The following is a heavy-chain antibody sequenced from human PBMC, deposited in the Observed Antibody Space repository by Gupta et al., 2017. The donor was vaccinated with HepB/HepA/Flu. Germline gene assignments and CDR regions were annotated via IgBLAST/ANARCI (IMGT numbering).Heavy chain of an antibody. Sequence: QITLKESGPTLVKPTQTLTLTCTFSGFSLSTSGVGVGWIRQPPGKALEWLALIYWDDDKRYSPSLKSRLTITKDTSKNQVVLTMTNMETVETATYYCARVVVGPAAEAEMFDYWGQGTLVTVYS. V-gene: IGHV2-5*02. D-gene: IGHD2-2*01. CDR2: IYWDDDK. CDR3: ARVVVGPAAEAEMFDY. J-gene: IGHJ4*02. CDR1: GFSLSTSGVG.